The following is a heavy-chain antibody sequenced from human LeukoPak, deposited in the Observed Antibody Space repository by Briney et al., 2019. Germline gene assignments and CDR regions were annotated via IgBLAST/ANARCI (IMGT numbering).Heavy chain of an antibody. D-gene: IGHD6-6*01. J-gene: IGHJ3*02. V-gene: IGHV4-59*01. CDR2: VYYTGST. CDR3: ARGDEAARRRAFDI. Sequence: PSETLSLTCTVSSGSISFYYWSWIRQPPGKGLEWIGYVYYTGSTNYNPSLKNRVTISVDTSKNQFSLKLSSVTAADTAVYYCARGDEAARRRAFDIWGQGTMVTVPS. CDR1: SGSISFYY.